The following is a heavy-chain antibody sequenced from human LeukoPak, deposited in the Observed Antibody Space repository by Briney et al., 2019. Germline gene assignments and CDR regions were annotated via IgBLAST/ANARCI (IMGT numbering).Heavy chain of an antibody. CDR2: MDPNSGKT. D-gene: IGHD5-12*01. V-gene: IGHV1-8*02. CDR1: GYIFTSYD. Sequence: GASVKVSCKTSGYIFTSYDINWVRQATGQGLEWMGWMDPNSGKTGYAQKFQGRVTMTRNTSISTAYMELSSLTSEDTAVYLCARGRRYSGYDRGDYWGQGTLITISS. J-gene: IGHJ4*02. CDR3: ARGRRYSGYDRGDY.